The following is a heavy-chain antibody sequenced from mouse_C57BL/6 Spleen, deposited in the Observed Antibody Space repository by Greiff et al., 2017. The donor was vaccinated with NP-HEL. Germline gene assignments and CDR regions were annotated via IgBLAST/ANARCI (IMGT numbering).Heavy chain of an antibody. Sequence: EVMLVESGEGLVKPGGSLKLSCAASGFTFSSYAMSWVRQTPEKRLEWVAYISSGGDYIYYADTVKGRFTISRDNARNTLYLQMSSLKSEDTAMYYCTRDNGVYWYFDVWGTGTTVTVSS. V-gene: IGHV5-9-1*02. J-gene: IGHJ1*03. CDR2: ISSGGDYI. CDR1: GFTFSSYA. CDR3: TRDNGVYWYFDV.